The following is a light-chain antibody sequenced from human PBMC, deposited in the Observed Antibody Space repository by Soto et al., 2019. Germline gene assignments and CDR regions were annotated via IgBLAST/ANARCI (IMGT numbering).Light chain of an antibody. V-gene: IGKV3D-20*02. CDR2: AAS. J-gene: IGKJ1*01. CDR1: QSVSSSH. CDR3: QQRSNWPST. Sequence: EIVLTQSPGTLSLSPGERATLSCRASQSVSSSHLAWYQHKPGQAPRLLIYAASSRATGSPDRFSGGGSGTDFTLTISSLEPEDFAVYYCQQRSNWPSTFGQGTKVDIK.